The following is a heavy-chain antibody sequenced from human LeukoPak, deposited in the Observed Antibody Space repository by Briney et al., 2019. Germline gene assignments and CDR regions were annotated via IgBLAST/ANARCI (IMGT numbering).Heavy chain of an antibody. CDR3: ARPDYYGDSEDY. V-gene: IGHV1-69*13. Sequence: ASVKVSCKASGGTFSIYAISWVRQAPGQALEWMGGIIPIFGTANYAQKFQGRVTITADESTSTAYMELRSLRSDDTAVYYCARPDYYGDSEDYWGQGTLVTVSS. CDR2: IIPIFGTA. D-gene: IGHD4-17*01. CDR1: GGTFSIYA. J-gene: IGHJ4*02.